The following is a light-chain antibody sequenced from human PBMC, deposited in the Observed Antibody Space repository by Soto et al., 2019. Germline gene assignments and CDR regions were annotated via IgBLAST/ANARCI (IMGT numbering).Light chain of an antibody. CDR2: DVT. CDR1: SSDIGGYNS. V-gene: IGLV2-8*01. J-gene: IGLJ1*01. CDR3: SSYTDRKHLV. Sequence: QSVLTQSPSASGSPGQSVTISCTGTSSDIGGYNSVSWYQQHPGKAPKVMIYDVTKRPSGVPDRFSGSKYGNTATLTVSALQAEDEADYYCSSYTDRKHLVFGTGTKVTVL.